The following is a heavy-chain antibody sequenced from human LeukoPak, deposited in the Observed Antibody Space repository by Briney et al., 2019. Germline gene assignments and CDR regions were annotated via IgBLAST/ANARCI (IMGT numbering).Heavy chain of an antibody. CDR1: GGSIGSSSYY. CDR3: ARTESYDILTGYWYFDY. CDR2: IYYSGSM. V-gene: IGHV4-39*01. D-gene: IGHD3-9*01. Sequence: SETLSLTCSVSGGSIGSSSYYWGWIRQPPGKGLEWIGSIYYSGSMYYNPSLKSRLTIFVDTSKNQFSLKLSSVTAADTAVYYCARTESYDILTGYWYFDYWGQGILVTVSS. J-gene: IGHJ4*02.